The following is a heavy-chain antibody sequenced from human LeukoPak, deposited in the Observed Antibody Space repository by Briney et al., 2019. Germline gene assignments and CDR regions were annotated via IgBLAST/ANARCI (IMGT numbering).Heavy chain of an antibody. Sequence: GGSLRLSCAASGFTFSSYWMHWVRQAPGKGLVWVSRINSDGSSTSYADSVKGRFTISRDNAKNSLYLQMNSLRAEDTVLYYCAKDMGAAAGTFSPRNYYYYYGMDVWGQGTTVTVSS. CDR2: INSDGSST. D-gene: IGHD6-13*01. V-gene: IGHV3-74*01. J-gene: IGHJ6*02. CDR3: AKDMGAAAGTFSPRNYYYYYGMDV. CDR1: GFTFSSYW.